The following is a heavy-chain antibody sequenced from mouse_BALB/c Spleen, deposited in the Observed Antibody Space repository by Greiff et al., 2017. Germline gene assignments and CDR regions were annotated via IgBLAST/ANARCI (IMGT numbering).Heavy chain of an antibody. J-gene: IGHJ3*01. D-gene: IGHD3-3*01. Sequence: DLVKPGASVKLSCKASGYTFTSYWINWIKQRPGQGLEWIGRIAPGSGSTYYNEMFKGKATLTVDTSSSTAYIQLSSLSSEDSDVYFRATGRGFAYWGQGTLVTVSA. CDR2: IAPGSGST. CDR1: GYTFTSYW. CDR3: ATGRGFAY. V-gene: IGHV1S41*01.